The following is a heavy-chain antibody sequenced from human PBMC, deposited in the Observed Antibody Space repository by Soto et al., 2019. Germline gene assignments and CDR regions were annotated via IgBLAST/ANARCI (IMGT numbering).Heavy chain of an antibody. Sequence: EVQLLESGGGLVQPGGSLRLSCVASGFTFSYYTMSWVRQAPGKGLEWVSGFSNSGDTIYYEDSVKGRFTFSRDNFKNTLYLQMNSLRADDTAVYYCEDPVPAPTHYDYCDMDVWGQGTTVTVSS. CDR1: GFTFSYYT. J-gene: IGHJ6*02. V-gene: IGHV3-23*01. CDR3: EDPVPAPTHYDYCDMDV. D-gene: IGHD2-2*01. CDR2: FSNSGDTI.